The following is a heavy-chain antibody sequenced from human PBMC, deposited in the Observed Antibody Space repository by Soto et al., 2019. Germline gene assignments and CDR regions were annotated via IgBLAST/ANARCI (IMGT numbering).Heavy chain of an antibody. D-gene: IGHD3-22*01. CDR2: IIPIFGTA. Sequence: QVQLVQSGAEVQKPGSSVKVSCKASGGTFSSYAISWVRQAPGQGLEWMGGIIPIFGTANYAQKFQGRVTITADESTSTAYMELSSLRSEDTAVYYCAGNLGYDYDSSGYYSPPFDYWGQGTLVTVSS. CDR3: AGNLGYDYDSSGYYSPPFDY. CDR1: GGTFSSYA. J-gene: IGHJ4*02. V-gene: IGHV1-69*01.